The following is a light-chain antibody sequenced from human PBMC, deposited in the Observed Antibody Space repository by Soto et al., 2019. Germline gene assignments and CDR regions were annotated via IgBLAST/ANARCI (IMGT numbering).Light chain of an antibody. CDR1: SSDVGGYNF. CDR2: EVS. J-gene: IGLJ1*01. CDR3: GSYAGNSASYV. V-gene: IGLV2-14*01. Sequence: QSALTQPASVSGSPGQSITISCAGTSSDVGGYNFVSWYQHHPGKAPNLLIFEVSNRPSGVSNRFSASKSGNTASLTISGLQAEDEADYYCGSYAGNSASYVFGTGTQLTVL.